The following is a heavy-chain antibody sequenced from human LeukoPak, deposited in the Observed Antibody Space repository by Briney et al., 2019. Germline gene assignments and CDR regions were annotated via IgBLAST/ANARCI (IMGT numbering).Heavy chain of an antibody. J-gene: IGHJ4*02. Sequence: ASVKVSCKASGYTFTSYYLHWVRQAPGQGLEWMGIINPSGGSTDYAQKFQGRVAMTRDTSTSTVYMELSSLRSGDTAVYYCARAPAVSSHYFDYWGQGTLVTVSS. V-gene: IGHV1-46*01. CDR1: GYTFTSYY. CDR2: INPSGGST. CDR3: ARAPAVSSHYFDY. D-gene: IGHD6-13*01.